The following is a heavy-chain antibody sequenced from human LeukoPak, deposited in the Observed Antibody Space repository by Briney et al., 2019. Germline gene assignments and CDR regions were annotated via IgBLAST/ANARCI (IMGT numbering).Heavy chain of an antibody. Sequence: PGGSLRLSCAASGFTFSSYGMHWVRQAPGKGLEWVAFIRYDGSNKYYADSVKGRFTISSDNSKNTLYLQMNSLRAEDTAVYYCAKDRSYYDFWSGSCFDYWGQGTLVTVSS. V-gene: IGHV3-30*02. CDR2: IRYDGSNK. CDR3: AKDRSYYDFWSGSCFDY. D-gene: IGHD3-3*01. J-gene: IGHJ4*02. CDR1: GFTFSSYG.